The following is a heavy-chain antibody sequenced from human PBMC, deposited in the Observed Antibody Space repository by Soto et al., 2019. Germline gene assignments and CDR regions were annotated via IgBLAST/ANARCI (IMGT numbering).Heavy chain of an antibody. CDR2: INAGNGNT. CDR1: GYTFTSYA. D-gene: IGHD3-10*01. J-gene: IGHJ4*02. V-gene: IGHV1-3*01. Sequence: GASVKVSCKASGYTFTSYAMHWVRQAPGQRLEWMGWINAGNGNTKYSQKFQGRVTITRDTSASTAYMELSSLRSEDTAVYYCARDGWQQYYFDYWGQGTLVTVSS. CDR3: ARDGWQQYYFDY.